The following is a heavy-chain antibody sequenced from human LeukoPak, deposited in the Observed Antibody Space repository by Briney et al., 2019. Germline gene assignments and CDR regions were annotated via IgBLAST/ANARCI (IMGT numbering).Heavy chain of an antibody. D-gene: IGHD4-11*01. V-gene: IGHV3-23*01. Sequence: GGSLRLSCAASGFTFGSYAMTWVRQAPGKGLEWVSSIDASGDNTYYADSVKGRFTISRDNSKSTLYLQMNSLRAEDTAVYYCAKRLTTVKPLADFDYWGQGTLVTVSS. CDR1: GFTFGSYA. CDR3: AKRLTTVKPLADFDY. J-gene: IGHJ4*02. CDR2: IDASGDNT.